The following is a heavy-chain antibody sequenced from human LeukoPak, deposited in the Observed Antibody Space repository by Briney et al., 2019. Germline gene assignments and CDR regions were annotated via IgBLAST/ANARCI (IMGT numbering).Heavy chain of an antibody. CDR1: GFTFSSYV. J-gene: IGHJ4*02. V-gene: IGHV3-30*04. D-gene: IGHD1-26*01. CDR2: ISYDGSNE. Sequence: GGSLRLSCAASGFTFSSYVMHWVRQPPGKGLEWVAIISYDGSNEYYADSVKGRFTISRDNSKNTLYLQMNSLRAEDTAVYYCARVYSGSYYPFDYWGQGTLVTVSS. CDR3: ARVYSGSYYPFDY.